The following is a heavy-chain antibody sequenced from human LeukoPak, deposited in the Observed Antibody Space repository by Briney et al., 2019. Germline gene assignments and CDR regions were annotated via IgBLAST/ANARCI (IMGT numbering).Heavy chain of an antibody. CDR1: GFTFSSYW. Sequence: PGGSLRLSCAASGFTFSSYWMSWVRQAPGKGLEWVANIKQDGSEKYYVDSVKGRFTISRDNAKNSLYLQMNSLRAEDTAVYYCARDHWALTGYYFDYWGQGTLVTVSS. J-gene: IGHJ4*02. CDR3: ARDHWALTGYYFDY. V-gene: IGHV3-7*03. D-gene: IGHD3-9*01. CDR2: IKQDGSEK.